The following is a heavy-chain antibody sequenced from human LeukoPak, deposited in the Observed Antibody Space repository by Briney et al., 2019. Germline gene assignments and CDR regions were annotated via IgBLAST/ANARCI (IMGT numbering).Heavy chain of an antibody. CDR2: INPNSGGT. J-gene: IGHJ4*02. CDR3: ARVVGYGSSGYPDY. D-gene: IGHD3-22*01. CDR1: GYTFTGYY. Sequence: ASVKVSCKASGYTFTGYYMHWVRQAPGQGLEWMGWINPNSGGTNYAQKFQGRVTMTRGTSIGTAYMELSRLRSDDTAVYYCARVVGYGSSGYPDYWGQGTLVTVSS. V-gene: IGHV1-2*02.